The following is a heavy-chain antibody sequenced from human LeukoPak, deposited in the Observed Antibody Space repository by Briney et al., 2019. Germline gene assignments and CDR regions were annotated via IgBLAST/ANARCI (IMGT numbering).Heavy chain of an antibody. CDR3: ARGGILRFLEWFIPPFDP. V-gene: IGHV4-38-2*02. D-gene: IGHD3-3*01. CDR2: IYHSGST. J-gene: IGHJ5*02. Sequence: PSETLSLTCTVSGCSISSGYYWGWIRQPPGKGLEWIGSIYHSGSTYYNPSLKSRVTISVDTSKNQFSLKPSSVTAADTAVYYCARGGILRFLEWFIPPFDPWGQGTLVTVSS. CDR1: GCSISSGYY.